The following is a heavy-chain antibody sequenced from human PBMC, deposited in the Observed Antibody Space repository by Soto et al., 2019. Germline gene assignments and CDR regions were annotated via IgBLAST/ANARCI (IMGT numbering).Heavy chain of an antibody. CDR3: AKEAGSDYYGMDV. J-gene: IGHJ6*02. CDR2: IYPGNSET. V-gene: IGHV5-51*01. D-gene: IGHD6-19*01. Sequence: GEALKISCKGSGYSFSNTWINWVRQMPGKGLEWMGIIYPGNSETRYSPSFQGQVTISADTSISTAYLQWSSLKASDTATYYCAKEAGSDYYGMDVWGQGTTVTVSS. CDR1: GYSFSNTW.